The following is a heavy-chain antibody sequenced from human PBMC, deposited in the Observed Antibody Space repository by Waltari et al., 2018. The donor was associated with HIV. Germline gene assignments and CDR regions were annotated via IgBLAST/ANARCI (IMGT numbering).Heavy chain of an antibody. D-gene: IGHD3-22*01. CDR2: ISGYNGDT. V-gene: IGHV1-18*01. Sequence: QVHLVQSGAELRKPGASVTVSCKAHGYTFTNYGITWVRQAPGQGLEWVGWISGYNGDTKYAQKVRGRVTMTTDTSTSTAYLEMGSLRFDDTAVYYCARDHYYGSSGYYSDYWGQGTLVTVSS. CDR3: ARDHYYGSSGYYSDY. CDR1: GYTFTNYG. J-gene: IGHJ4*02.